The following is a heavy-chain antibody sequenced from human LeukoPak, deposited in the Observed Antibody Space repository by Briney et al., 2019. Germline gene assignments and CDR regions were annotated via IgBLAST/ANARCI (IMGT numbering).Heavy chain of an antibody. CDR2: ISYDGSDI. D-gene: IGHD3-16*01. CDR3: AKGLRGDLPTASEY. CDR1: GFTFSSYG. Sequence: GTSLRLSCAASGFTFSSYGMHWVRQAPGKGLEWVALISYDGSDIYYADSVKGRFTISRDNSMNTLYLQMNSLRDEDTAVYYCAKGLRGDLPTASEYWGQGTLVTVSS. V-gene: IGHV3-30*18. J-gene: IGHJ4*02.